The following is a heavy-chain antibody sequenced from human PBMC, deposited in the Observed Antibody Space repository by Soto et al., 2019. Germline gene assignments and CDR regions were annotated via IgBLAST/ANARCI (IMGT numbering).Heavy chain of an antibody. V-gene: IGHV5-51*01. CDR1: GYSFTSYW. CDR3: ARPVGATTEPLGAFDI. CDR2: IYPGDSDT. Sequence: GESLKISCKGSGYSFTSYWIGWVRQMPGKGLEWMGIIYPGDSDTRYSPSFQGQVTISADKSISTAYLQWSSLKASDTAMYYCARPVGATTEPLGAFDIWGQGTMVTVS. J-gene: IGHJ3*02. D-gene: IGHD1-26*01.